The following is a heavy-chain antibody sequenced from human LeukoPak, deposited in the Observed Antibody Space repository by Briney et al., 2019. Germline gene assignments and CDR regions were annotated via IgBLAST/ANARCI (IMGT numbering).Heavy chain of an antibody. CDR2: FYSIGDA. Sequence: PGGSLSLSCAAPGFPVSSKYMSWVRRTPGKGLRGVALFYSIGDAYTPDSVKVRFTISRDDSENTLHLQMDSLRAEDTAVYYCATGYYFGSGSYGYLDYWGQGTLVTVSS. V-gene: IGHV3-53*01. J-gene: IGHJ4*02. CDR1: GFPVSSKY. D-gene: IGHD3-10*01. CDR3: ATGYYFGSGSYGYLDY.